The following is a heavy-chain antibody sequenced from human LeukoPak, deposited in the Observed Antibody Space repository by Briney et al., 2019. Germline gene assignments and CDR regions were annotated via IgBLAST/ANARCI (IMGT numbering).Heavy chain of an antibody. CDR2: FYYSGST. V-gene: IGHV4-59*08. CDR3: ARRGPYSGYS. Sequence: SETLSLTCTVSGGSISTYYWNWIRQPPGKGLEWIAYFYYSGSTNYNPSLKSRVTISVDTSKNQFSLKLSSVTAADTAVYYCARRGPYSGYSWGQGTLVTVSS. J-gene: IGHJ1*01. D-gene: IGHD5-12*01. CDR1: GGSISTYY.